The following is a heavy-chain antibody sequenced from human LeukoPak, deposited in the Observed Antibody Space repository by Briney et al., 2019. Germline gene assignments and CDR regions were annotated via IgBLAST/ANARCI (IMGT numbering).Heavy chain of an antibody. CDR3: AKRGVVIRVILVGFHKEAYYFDS. Sequence: GGSLRLSCAVSGITLSNYGMSWVRQAPGKGLEWVARISDNGGSTNYADSVKGRFTISRDNPKNTLYLQMNSLRAEDTAAYFCAKRGVVIRVILVGFHKEAYYFDSWGQGALVTVSS. V-gene: IGHV3-23*01. D-gene: IGHD3-22*01. J-gene: IGHJ4*02. CDR2: ISDNGGST. CDR1: GITLSNYG.